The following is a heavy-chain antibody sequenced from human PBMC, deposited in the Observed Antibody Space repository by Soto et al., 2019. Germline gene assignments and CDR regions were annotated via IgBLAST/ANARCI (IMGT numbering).Heavy chain of an antibody. CDR3: ARDGTAVAGKATDAFDI. CDR2: ISSSSSYT. J-gene: IGHJ3*02. V-gene: IGHV3-11*06. Sequence: GASLRLSCAASGFTFSDYYMSWIRQAPGKGLEWVSYISSSSSYTNYADSVKGRFTISRDNAKNSLYLQMNSLRAEDTAVYYCARDGTAVAGKATDAFDIWGQGTMVTVSS. D-gene: IGHD6-19*01. CDR1: GFTFSDYY.